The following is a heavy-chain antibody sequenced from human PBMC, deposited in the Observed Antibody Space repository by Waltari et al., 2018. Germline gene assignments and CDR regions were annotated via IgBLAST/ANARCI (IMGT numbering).Heavy chain of an antibody. CDR1: GGAFSTYA. CDR3: ATFGGNSNWFDP. CDR2: IIPISGTA. Sequence: QVQLVQSGAEVKNPGSTLNVSCKTSGGAFSTYAIPWVRQAPGQGREWMGIIPISGTADYSQKFQVRITITTDESTSTAYMELSGLKSDDTAVYYCATFGGNSNWFDPWGQGTLVTVSS. D-gene: IGHD1-7*01. J-gene: IGHJ5*02. V-gene: IGHV1-69*01.